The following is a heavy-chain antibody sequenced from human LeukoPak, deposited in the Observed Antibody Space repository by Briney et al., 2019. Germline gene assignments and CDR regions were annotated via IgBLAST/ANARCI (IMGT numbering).Heavy chain of an antibody. Sequence: GGSLRLSCAASGFTFSSYAMSWVRQAPGKGLEWDSAISGSGGSTYYADSVKGRFTISRDNSKNTLYLQMNSLRAEDTAVYYCAKLPGEMATAWHFDYWGQGTLVTVSS. CDR2: ISGSGGST. CDR1: GFTFSSYA. CDR3: AKLPGEMATAWHFDY. J-gene: IGHJ4*02. V-gene: IGHV3-23*01. D-gene: IGHD5-24*01.